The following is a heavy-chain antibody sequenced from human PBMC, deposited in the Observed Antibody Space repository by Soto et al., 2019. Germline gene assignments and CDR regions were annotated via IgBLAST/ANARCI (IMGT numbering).Heavy chain of an antibody. CDR2: IWYDGGEK. J-gene: IGHJ5*02. CDR3: ARYVSSRYNWIDP. V-gene: IGHV3-33*01. CDR1: GFTFSSYG. D-gene: IGHD6-13*01. Sequence: QVQLVESGGGVVQPGGSLRLSCAASGFTFSSYGMHWVRQAPGKGLEWVAVIWYDGGEKYYADSVKGRFTISRDNSKNTLSLQMNNLSAEDTAVYYWARYVSSRYNWIDPWGQGTLVTVSS.